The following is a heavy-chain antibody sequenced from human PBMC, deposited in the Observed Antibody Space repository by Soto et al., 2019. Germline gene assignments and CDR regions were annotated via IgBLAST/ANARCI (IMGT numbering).Heavy chain of an antibody. Sequence: SETLSLTCTVSGGSISSSSYYWGWIRQPPGKGLEWIGSIYYSGSTYYNPSLKSRVTISVDTSKNQFSLKLSSVTAADTAVYYCARLVWLRWYEDYWGQGTLVTVSS. CDR2: IYYSGST. D-gene: IGHD6-13*01. J-gene: IGHJ4*02. V-gene: IGHV4-39*01. CDR1: GGSISSSSYY. CDR3: ARLVWLRWYEDY.